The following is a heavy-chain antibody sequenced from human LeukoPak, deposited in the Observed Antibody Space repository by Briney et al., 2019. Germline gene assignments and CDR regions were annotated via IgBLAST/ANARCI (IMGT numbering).Heavy chain of an antibody. V-gene: IGHV1-69*01. CDR2: IIPIFGTA. D-gene: IGHD3-10*01. CDR3: ARDEAYYYGSGSYWYGMDV. CDR1: GGTFSSYA. Sequence: SVKVSCKASGGTFSSYAISWVRQAPGQGLEWMGGIIPIFGTANYAQKFQGRVTITADESTSTAYMELSSLRSEDAAVYYCARDEAYYYGSGSYWYGMDVWGKGTTVTVSS. J-gene: IGHJ6*04.